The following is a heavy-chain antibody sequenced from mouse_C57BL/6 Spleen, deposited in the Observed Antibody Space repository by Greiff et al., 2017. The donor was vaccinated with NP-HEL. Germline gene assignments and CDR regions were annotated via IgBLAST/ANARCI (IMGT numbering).Heavy chain of an antibody. CDR3: ASPYGNWKAWFAY. CDR1: GFSLTSYG. CDR2: IWSGGST. J-gene: IGHJ3*01. D-gene: IGHD2-1*01. V-gene: IGHV2-2*01. Sequence: QVQLKESGPGLVQPSQSLSITCTVSGFSLTSYGVHWVRQSPGKGLEWLGVIWSGGSTDYNAAFISRLSFSKDNSKSQVFFKMNSLQADDTAINYCASPYGNWKAWFAYWGQGTLVTVSA.